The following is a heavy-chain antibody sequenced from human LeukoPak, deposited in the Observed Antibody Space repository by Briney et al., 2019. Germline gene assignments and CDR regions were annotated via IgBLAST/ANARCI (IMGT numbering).Heavy chain of an antibody. V-gene: IGHV4-59*01. J-gene: IGHJ6*03. Sequence: SETLSLTCTVSGGSISSYYWSWIRQPPGKGLEWIGYIYYSGSTNYNPSLKSRVTISVDTSKNQFSLKLSSVTAADTAVYYCARVSVHYDFWSGYYSYYYYYMDVWGKGTTVTVSS. CDR1: GGSISSYY. D-gene: IGHD3-3*01. CDR2: IYYSGST. CDR3: ARVSVHYDFWSGYYSYYYYYMDV.